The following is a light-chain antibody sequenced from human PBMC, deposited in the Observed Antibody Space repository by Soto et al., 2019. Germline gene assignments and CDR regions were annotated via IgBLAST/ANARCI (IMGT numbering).Light chain of an antibody. V-gene: IGKV1-12*01. Sequence: DIQMTQSPSSVSASVGDRVTITCRASQGLSSWLAWYQQKPGIAPKLLIYATSNLQSGVPSRFSGSGSGTDFTLTISSLQPEDFATYYCQQANSFPRTFCQGTKLEIK. CDR3: QQANSFPRT. CDR2: ATS. CDR1: QGLSSW. J-gene: IGKJ2*02.